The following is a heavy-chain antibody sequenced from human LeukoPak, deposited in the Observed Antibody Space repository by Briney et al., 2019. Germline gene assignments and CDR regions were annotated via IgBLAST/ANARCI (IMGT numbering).Heavy chain of an antibody. CDR2: ISYDGSNK. D-gene: IGHD5-18*01. V-gene: IGHV3-30-3*01. CDR3: AREGYSYGPDRIDY. J-gene: IGHJ4*02. Sequence: QPGRSLRLSCAASGFTFSSYAMHWVRQAPGKGLEWVAVISYDGSNKYYADSVKGRFTISRDNSKNTLYLQMNSLRAEDTAVYYCAREGYSYGPDRIDYWGQGTLVTVSS. CDR1: GFTFSSYA.